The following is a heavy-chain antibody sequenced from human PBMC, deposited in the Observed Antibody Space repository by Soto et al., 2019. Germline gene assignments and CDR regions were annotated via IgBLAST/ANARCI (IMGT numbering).Heavy chain of an antibody. V-gene: IGHV1-69*13. CDR3: ARWVYTAMFNYYYYGMDV. J-gene: IGHJ6*02. Sequence: ASVKVSCKASGGTFSSYAISWVRQAPGQGLEWMGGIIPIFGTANYAQKFQGRVTITADESTSTAYMELSSLRSEDTAVCYCARWVYTAMFNYYYYGMDVWGQGTTVTVSS. CDR2: IIPIFGTA. CDR1: GGTFSSYA. D-gene: IGHD5-18*01.